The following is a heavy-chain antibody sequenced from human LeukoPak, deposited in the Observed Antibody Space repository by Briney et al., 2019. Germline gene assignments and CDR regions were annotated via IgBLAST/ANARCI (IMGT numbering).Heavy chain of an antibody. V-gene: IGHV3-53*04. D-gene: IGHD4-17*01. Sequence: PGGSLRLSCAASGFTVSSNYMSWVRQAPGKGLEWVSVIYSGGSTYYADSAKGRFTISRHNSKNTLYLQMNSLRAEDTAVYYCARAGYGDYGYYYYGMDVWGQGTTVTVSS. J-gene: IGHJ6*02. CDR2: IYSGGST. CDR3: ARAGYGDYGYYYYGMDV. CDR1: GFTVSSNY.